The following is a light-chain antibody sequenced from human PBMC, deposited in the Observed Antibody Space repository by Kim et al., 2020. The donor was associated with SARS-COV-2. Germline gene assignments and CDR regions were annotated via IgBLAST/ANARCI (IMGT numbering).Light chain of an antibody. CDR3: LSRDSNNNVL. J-gene: IGLJ2*01. Sequence: VALGQTVRITCRGDSLRSYYATWYQQKPGQAPILVIYGKNNRPSGIPDRFSGSSSGNTASLTIAGTQAGDEADYYCLSRDSNNNVLFGGGTQLTVL. CDR1: SLRSYY. CDR2: GKN. V-gene: IGLV3-19*01.